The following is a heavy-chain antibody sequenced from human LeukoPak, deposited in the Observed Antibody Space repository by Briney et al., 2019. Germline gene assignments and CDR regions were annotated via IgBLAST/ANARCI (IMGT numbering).Heavy chain of an antibody. Sequence: PGGSLRLSSAASGFTFSSYSMNWVRQAPGKGLEWVSSISSSSSYIYYADSVKGRFTISRDNAKNSLYLQMNSLRAEDTAVCYCARGEYYYDSSGYPDHFDYWGQGTLVTVSS. CDR3: ARGEYYYDSSGYPDHFDY. CDR1: GFTFSSYS. J-gene: IGHJ4*02. CDR2: ISSSSSYI. V-gene: IGHV3-21*01. D-gene: IGHD3-22*01.